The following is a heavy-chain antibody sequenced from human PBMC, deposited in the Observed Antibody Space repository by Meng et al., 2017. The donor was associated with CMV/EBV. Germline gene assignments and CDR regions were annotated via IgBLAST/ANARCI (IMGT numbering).Heavy chain of an antibody. V-gene: IGHV1-8*01. CDR1: GYTFTSYD. CDR3: ARGPVVVVPAATRYYYYGMDV. Sequence: ASVKVSCKASGYTFTSYDINWVRQATGQGLEWMGWMNPNSGNTGYAQKFQGRVTMTRNTSISTAYMELSSLRSEDTAVYYCARGPVVVVPAATRYYYYGMDVWGQGTTVTV. J-gene: IGHJ6*02. CDR2: MNPNSGNT. D-gene: IGHD2-2*01.